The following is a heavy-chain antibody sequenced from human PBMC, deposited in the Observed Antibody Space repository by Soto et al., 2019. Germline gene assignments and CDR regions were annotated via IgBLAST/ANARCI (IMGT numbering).Heavy chain of an antibody. V-gene: IGHV4-4*07. CDR1: GHSMTGYY. Sequence: SETLSLTCTVSGHSMTGYYWTWIRQPAGKGLEWILRLYSSGVSAYDPSLASRVTMSLDTSRNQFFLNLTSVTAADTAVYYCAREGWRSSLRXWGRVTLVTVSX. CDR2: LYSSGVS. D-gene: IGHD3-16*01. J-gene: IGHJ4*02. CDR3: AREGWRSSLRX.